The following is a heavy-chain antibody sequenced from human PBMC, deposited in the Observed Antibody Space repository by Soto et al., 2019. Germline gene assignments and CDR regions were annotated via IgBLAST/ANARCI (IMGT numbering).Heavy chain of an antibody. CDR1: GGTFTNYA. J-gene: IGHJ6*02. V-gene: IGHV1-69*12. D-gene: IGHD2-2*01. CDR3: ARERSVVYCITTTCPNPFYYYALDV. CDR2: ILPIFGTP. Sequence: QVQLVQSGAEVKKPGSSLKVSCKASGGTFTNYAFSWVRQAPGQGPEWMGGILPIFGTPDYAQKCQGRVIITADESTSTVSLELTRLRSDATAVYYGARERSVVYCITTTCPNPFYYYALDVWGHITTVTVSS.